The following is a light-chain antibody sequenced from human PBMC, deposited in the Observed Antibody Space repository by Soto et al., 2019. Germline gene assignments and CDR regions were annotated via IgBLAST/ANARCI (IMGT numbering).Light chain of an antibody. CDR1: QSVSRW. CDR2: KAS. Sequence: DIQMTQSPSTLSASVGDRVTITCRASQSVSRWLAWYQQKPGKAPKLLIYKASTLESGVPSRFSGSGSGTEFTLAISALQPDVSAIYYCKQYNDNGTFGKGTKV. V-gene: IGKV1-5*03. CDR3: KQYNDNGT. J-gene: IGKJ1*01.